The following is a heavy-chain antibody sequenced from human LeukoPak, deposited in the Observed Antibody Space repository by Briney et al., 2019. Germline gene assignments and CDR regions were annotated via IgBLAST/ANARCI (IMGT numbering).Heavy chain of an antibody. J-gene: IGHJ4*02. CDR1: GFTFSSYG. V-gene: IGHV3-30*02. Sequence: GGSLRLSCAASGFTFSSYGMHWGRQAPGKGREWVAFIRYDGSNKYYADSVKGRFTISRDNSKNTLYLQMNSLRAEDTAVYYCATGPRGYCSGGSCFTLFDYWGQGTLVTVSS. D-gene: IGHD2-15*01. CDR2: IRYDGSNK. CDR3: ATGPRGYCSGGSCFTLFDY.